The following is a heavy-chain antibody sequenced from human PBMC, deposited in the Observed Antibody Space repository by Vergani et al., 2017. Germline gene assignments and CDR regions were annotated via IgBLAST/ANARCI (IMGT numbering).Heavy chain of an antibody. J-gene: IGHJ5*02. V-gene: IGHV3-21*01. CDR2: ISSSSSYI. CDR1: GFTFRSYS. Sequence: VQLVESGGGLVKPGGSLRLSCAASGFTFRSYSMNWVRQAPGKGLEWDSSISSSSSYIYYADSVKGRFTISRDNAKNSLYLQMNSLRADDTAVYYCASLRYCSSTSCRTHNWFDPWGQGTLVTVSS. D-gene: IGHD2-2*01. CDR3: ASLRYCSSTSCRTHNWFDP.